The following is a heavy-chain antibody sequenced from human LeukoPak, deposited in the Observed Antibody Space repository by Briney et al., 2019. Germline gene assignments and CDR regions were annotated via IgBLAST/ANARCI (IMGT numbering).Heavy chain of an antibody. D-gene: IGHD4-17*01. CDR3: ARGISAFYGDYKPFDY. Sequence: SETLSLTCTVSGGSISSSSYYGGWIRQPPGKGLEWIGSIYYSGSTYYNPSLKSRVTISVDTSKNQFSLKLSSVTAADTAVYYCARGISAFYGDYKPFDYWGQGTLVIVSS. V-gene: IGHV4-39*07. CDR1: GGSISSSSYY. J-gene: IGHJ4*02. CDR2: IYYSGST.